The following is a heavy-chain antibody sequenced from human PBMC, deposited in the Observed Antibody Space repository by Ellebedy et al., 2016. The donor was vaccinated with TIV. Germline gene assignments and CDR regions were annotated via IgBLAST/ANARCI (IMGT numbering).Heavy chain of an antibody. D-gene: IGHD2/OR15-2a*01. CDR1: GFKFSDYA. Sequence: ETLSLTXTASGFKFSDYALHWVRQVPGKGLVWVSRINSDGSTTYYADSVKGRFTISRDNSKNTLYLQMNSLRVEDTAVYYCANIWYGRSVDAFDIWGQGTMVTVSS. V-gene: IGHV3-74*01. J-gene: IGHJ3*02. CDR3: ANIWYGRSVDAFDI. CDR2: INSDGSTT.